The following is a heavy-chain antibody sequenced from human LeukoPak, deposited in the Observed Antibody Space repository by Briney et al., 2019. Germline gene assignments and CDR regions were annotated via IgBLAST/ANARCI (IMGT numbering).Heavy chain of an antibody. CDR1: GGSISSGSYY. J-gene: IGHJ4*02. Sequence: SETLSLTCTVSGGSISSGSYYWSWIRQPAGKGLEWIVRIYTSGSTNYNPSLKSRVTISVDTSKNQFSLKLSSVTAADTAVYYCASSYYYGSGSYPQPLDYWGQGTLVTVSS. V-gene: IGHV4-61*02. CDR3: ASSYYYGSGSYPQPLDY. CDR2: IYTSGST. D-gene: IGHD3-10*01.